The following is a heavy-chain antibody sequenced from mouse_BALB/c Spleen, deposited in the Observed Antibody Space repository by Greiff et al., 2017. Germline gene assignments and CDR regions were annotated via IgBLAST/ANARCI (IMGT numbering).Heavy chain of an antibody. CDR2: IWAGGST. CDR1: GFSFTSYG. CDR3: ARDRGSSYGGFAY. V-gene: IGHV2-9*02. Sequence: QVQLQQSGPGLVAPSQSLSITCTVSGFSFTSYGVHWVSQPPGKGLVWLGVIWAGGSTNYNSALMSRLSISTDNSKSQVFLQMNSLKTDDTAMYYCARDRGSSYGGFAYWGQGTLVTVSA. J-gene: IGHJ3*01. D-gene: IGHD1-1*01.